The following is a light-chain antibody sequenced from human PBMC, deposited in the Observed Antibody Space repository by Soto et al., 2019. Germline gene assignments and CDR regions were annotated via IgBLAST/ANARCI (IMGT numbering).Light chain of an antibody. CDR3: QHYRSSPPVYT. CDR2: AAS. Sequence: EIVLTQSPGTLSLSPGERATLSCRASQSVYTNYLAWYQQKPGQAPRLLIYAASRRATGIPDRFSGSGSETDFTLTISRLEPEDFAVYYCQHYRSSPPVYTFGQGTKLEIK. J-gene: IGKJ2*01. V-gene: IGKV3-20*01. CDR1: QSVYTNY.